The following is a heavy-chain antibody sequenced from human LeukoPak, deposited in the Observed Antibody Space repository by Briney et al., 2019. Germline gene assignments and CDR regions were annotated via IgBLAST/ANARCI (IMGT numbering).Heavy chain of an antibody. J-gene: IGHJ6*02. Sequence: PSQTLSLTCTVSGGSISSGSYYWSWIRQPAGKGLEWIGRIYTSGSTNYNPSLMSRVTISVDTSKNQFSLKLSSVTAADTAVYYCARSIYIVVVPAAAYYYGMDVWGQGTTVTVSS. CDR3: ARSIYIVVVPAAAYYYGMDV. V-gene: IGHV4-61*02. CDR1: GGSISSGSYY. CDR2: IYTSGST. D-gene: IGHD2-2*01.